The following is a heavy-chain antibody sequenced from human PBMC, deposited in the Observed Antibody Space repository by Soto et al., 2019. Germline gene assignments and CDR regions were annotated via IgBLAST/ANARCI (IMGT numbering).Heavy chain of an antibody. J-gene: IGHJ6*02. Sequence: GSLRLSCAASGFTFSSYAMSWVRQAPGKGLEWVSAISGSGGSTYYADSVKGRFTISRDNSKNTLYLQMNSLRAEDTAVYCCAKAQECSSTSCYTGADYYGMDVWGQGTTVTVSS. CDR1: GFTFSSYA. V-gene: IGHV3-23*01. D-gene: IGHD2-2*02. CDR2: ISGSGGST. CDR3: AKAQECSSTSCYTGADYYGMDV.